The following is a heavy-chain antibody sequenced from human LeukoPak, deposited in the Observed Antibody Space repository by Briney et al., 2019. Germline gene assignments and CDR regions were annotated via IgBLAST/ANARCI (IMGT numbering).Heavy chain of an antibody. CDR2: IYYSGST. V-gene: IGHV4-59*11. Sequence: SETLSLTCTVSGGSISSHYWSWIRQPPGKGLEWIGYIYYSGSTNYNPSFKSRVTISVDTSKNQFSLKLSSVTAADTAVYYCARRLAARALGFLDPWGQGTLVTVSS. CDR1: GGSISSHY. CDR3: ARRLAARALGFLDP. J-gene: IGHJ5*02. D-gene: IGHD6-6*01.